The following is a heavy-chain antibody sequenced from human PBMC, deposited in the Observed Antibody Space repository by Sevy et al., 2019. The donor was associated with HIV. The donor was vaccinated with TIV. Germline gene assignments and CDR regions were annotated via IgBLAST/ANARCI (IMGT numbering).Heavy chain of an antibody. V-gene: IGHV3-23*01. CDR1: GFAFYEYS. D-gene: IGHD2-8*02. CDR3: AREWCSRPHDY. Sequence: GGSLRLSCAASGFAFYEYSMSWIRQAPGKGLEWVATLSFGCGKINYADSVKGRFTISRDNSKNSFYLQMANLRFEDTALYYCAREWCSRPHDYWGQGTRVTVSS. J-gene: IGHJ4*02. CDR2: LSFGCGKI.